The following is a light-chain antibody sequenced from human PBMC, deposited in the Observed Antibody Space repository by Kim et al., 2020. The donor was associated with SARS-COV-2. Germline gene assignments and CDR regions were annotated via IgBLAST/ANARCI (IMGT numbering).Light chain of an antibody. J-gene: IGKJ2*01. V-gene: IGKV3-20*01. CDR3: QQYGSSLGT. CDR1: QRVSSSY. Sequence: LSPGERATLSCRASQRVSSSYLAWYQQKPGQAPRLLIYGASSRATGIPDRFSGSGSGTDFTLTISRLEPEDFAVYYCQQYGSSLGTFGQGTKLEI. CDR2: GAS.